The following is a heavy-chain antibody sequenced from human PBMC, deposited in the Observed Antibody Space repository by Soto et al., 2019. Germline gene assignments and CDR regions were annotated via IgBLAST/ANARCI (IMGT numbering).Heavy chain of an antibody. D-gene: IGHD6-19*01. V-gene: IGHV4-34*01. J-gene: IGHJ4*02. Sequence: SETLSLTCAVYGGSFSGYYWSWIRQPPGKGLEWIGEINHSGSTNYNPSLKSRVTISVDTSKNQFSLKLSSVTAADTAVYYCVVSPKNSSGWYGGDFDYWGQGTLVTVSS. CDR3: VVSPKNSSGWYGGDFDY. CDR1: GGSFSGYY. CDR2: INHSGST.